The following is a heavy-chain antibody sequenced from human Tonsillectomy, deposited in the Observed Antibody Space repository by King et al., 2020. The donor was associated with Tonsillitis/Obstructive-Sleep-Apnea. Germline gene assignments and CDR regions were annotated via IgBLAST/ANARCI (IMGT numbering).Heavy chain of an antibody. CDR3: AKAMAPAGYYYYMDV. D-gene: IGHD2-2*01. V-gene: IGHV3-9*01. CDR1: GFTFDDYA. CDR2: ISWSSGSI. Sequence: VQLVESGGGLVQPGRSLRLSCAASGFTFDDYAMHWVRQAPGKGLEWVSGISWSSGSIAYADSVKGRFTISRDNAKNPLYLQMNSLRAEDTALYYCAKAMAPAGYYYYMDVWGKGTTVTVSS. J-gene: IGHJ6*03.